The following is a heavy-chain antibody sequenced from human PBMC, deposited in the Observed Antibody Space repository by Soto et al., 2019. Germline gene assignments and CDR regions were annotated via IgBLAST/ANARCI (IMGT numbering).Heavy chain of an antibody. CDR2: IYHSGST. Sequence: KPSETLSLTCAVSGGSISSSNWWSWVRQPPGKGLEWIGEIYHSGSTNYNPSLKSRVTISVDKSKNQFSLKLSSVTAADTAVYYCARDLSRNSVAVAVQGGDYWGQGTLVTVSS. D-gene: IGHD6-19*01. V-gene: IGHV4-4*02. CDR3: ARDLSRNSVAVAVQGGDY. CDR1: GGSISSSNW. J-gene: IGHJ4*02.